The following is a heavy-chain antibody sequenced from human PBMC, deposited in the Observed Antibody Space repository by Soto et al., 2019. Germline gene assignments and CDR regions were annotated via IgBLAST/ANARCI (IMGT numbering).Heavy chain of an antibody. D-gene: IGHD6-6*01. CDR2: ISAYNGNT. Sequence: ASVKVSCKASGYTFTNYGISWVRQAPGQGLEWMGWISAYNGNTNYAQKLQGRVTMTTDTSTSTAYMELRSLRSDDTAVYYCARVIGSSYGGDYYYYYMDVWGKGTTVTVSS. CDR3: ARVIGSSYGGDYYYYYMDV. J-gene: IGHJ6*03. V-gene: IGHV1-18*01. CDR1: GYTFTNYG.